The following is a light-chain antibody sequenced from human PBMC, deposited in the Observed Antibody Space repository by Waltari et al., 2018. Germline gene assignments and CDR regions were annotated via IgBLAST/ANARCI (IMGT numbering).Light chain of an antibody. V-gene: IGKV2-29*02. Sequence: EIMLTQTPLSLSVTPGQPASISSTPNQSLLHNDGKSYWYWYLQRPGQSPQPLISEISSRFSGVPDRFSGSGSGADFTLRISRVEADDVGVYYCMQGIHRLTFGGGTKVEI. J-gene: IGKJ4*01. CDR1: QSLLHNDGKSY. CDR2: EIS. CDR3: MQGIHRLT.